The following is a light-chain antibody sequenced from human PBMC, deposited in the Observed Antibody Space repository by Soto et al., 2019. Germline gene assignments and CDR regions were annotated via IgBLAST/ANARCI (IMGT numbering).Light chain of an antibody. CDR2: DAS. Sequence: EIVLTQSPATLSLSPGERATLSCRASQSVSSYLAWYQQKPGQAPRLLIYDASNRATDIPDRFSGSGSGTDFTLTISSLQSEDFAVYYCQQYNNWPPITFGQGTRLEIK. J-gene: IGKJ5*01. CDR3: QQYNNWPPIT. CDR1: QSVSSY. V-gene: IGKV3-11*01.